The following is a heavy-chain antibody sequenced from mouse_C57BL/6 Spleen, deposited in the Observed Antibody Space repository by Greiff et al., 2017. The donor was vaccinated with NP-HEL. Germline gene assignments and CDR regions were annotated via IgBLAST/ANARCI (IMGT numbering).Heavy chain of an antibody. CDR3: ARYHDYPYYAMDY. V-gene: IGHV7-3*01. D-gene: IGHD2-4*01. Sequence: EVKLMESGGGLVQPGGSLSLSCAASGFTFTDYYMSWVRQPPGKALEWLGFIRNKANGYTTEYSASVKGRFTISRDNSQSILYLQMNALRAEDSATYYCARYHDYPYYAMDYWGQGTSVTVSS. CDR1: GFTFTDYY. CDR2: IRNKANGYTT. J-gene: IGHJ4*01.